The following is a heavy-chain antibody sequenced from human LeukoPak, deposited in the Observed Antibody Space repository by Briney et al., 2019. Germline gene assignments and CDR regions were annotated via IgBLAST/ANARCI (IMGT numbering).Heavy chain of an antibody. CDR2: IFGSGGSP. D-gene: IGHD5-18*01. Sequence: PGGSLRLSCEASGFTFGSHAVYWVRQAPGKGLEWVAGIFGSGGSPHYADPVKGRFTISRDNSRNTVYLQINSLRAEDTAVYYCGKTTVGYSSGQKPAWPVDYWAREPWSPSPQ. CDR3: GKTTVGYSSGQKPAWPVDY. V-gene: IGHV3-23*01. CDR1: GFTFGSHA. J-gene: IGHJ4*02.